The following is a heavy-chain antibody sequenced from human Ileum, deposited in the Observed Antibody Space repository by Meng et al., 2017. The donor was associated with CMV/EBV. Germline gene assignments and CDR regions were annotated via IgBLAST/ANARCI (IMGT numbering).Heavy chain of an antibody. V-gene: IGHV1-18*01. D-gene: IGHD2-21*01. CDR2: ISAYNGNT. J-gene: IGHJ4*02. CDR3: AKAYCGGDCYSNYFDY. CDR1: GYTFTSNG. Sequence: GYTFTSNGISWVRQAPGQGLEWMGWISAYNGNTNYAQKLQGRVTMTTDTSTSTAYMELRSLRSDDTAVYYCAKAYCGGDCYSNYFDYWGQGTLVTVSS.